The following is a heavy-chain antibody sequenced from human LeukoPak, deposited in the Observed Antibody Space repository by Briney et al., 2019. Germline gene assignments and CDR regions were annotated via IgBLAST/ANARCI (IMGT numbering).Heavy chain of an antibody. CDR1: GFTFSSYA. Sequence: GGSLRLSCAASGFTFSSYAASWVRQAPGEGLEWVSAISGSGGSTYYADSVKGRFTMSRDNSKNTLYLQMNSLRAEDTAVYYCAKVPRGRFLEWLFMSSGYFDYWGQGTLVTVSS. J-gene: IGHJ4*02. CDR2: ISGSGGST. V-gene: IGHV3-23*01. D-gene: IGHD3-3*01. CDR3: AKVPRGRFLEWLFMSSGYFDY.